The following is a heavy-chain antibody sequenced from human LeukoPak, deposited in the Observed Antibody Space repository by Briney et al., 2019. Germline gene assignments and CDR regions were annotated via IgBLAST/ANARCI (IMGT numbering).Heavy chain of an antibody. CDR3: AQIVGASGTDY. V-gene: IGHV3-48*01. CDR1: GFTFSSYS. CDR2: ISSSSSTI. J-gene: IGHJ4*02. Sequence: GGSLRLSCAASGFTFSSYSMNWVRQAPGKGLEWVSYISSSSSTIYYADSVKGRFTISRDNSKNTLFLQMNSLRAEDTAVYYCAQIVGASGTDYWGQGTLVTVSS. D-gene: IGHD1-26*01.